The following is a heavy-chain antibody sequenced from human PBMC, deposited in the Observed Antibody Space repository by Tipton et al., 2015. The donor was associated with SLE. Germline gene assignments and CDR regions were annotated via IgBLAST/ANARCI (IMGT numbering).Heavy chain of an antibody. CDR2: TYHSGST. V-gene: IGHV4-38-2*01. CDR1: AYSITSGYY. J-gene: IGHJ3*02. Sequence: TLSLTCAVSAYSITSGYYWGWIRQPPGKGLEWIGSTYHSGSTYYNPSLESRVTISIDTSKHQFSLNLSSVTAADTAVYYCAREVNSVSDSDAFDIWGQGTMVTVS. D-gene: IGHD2-21*01. CDR3: AREVNSVSDSDAFDI.